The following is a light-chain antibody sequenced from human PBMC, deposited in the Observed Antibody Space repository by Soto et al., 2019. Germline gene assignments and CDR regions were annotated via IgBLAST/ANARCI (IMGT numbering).Light chain of an antibody. CDR3: AAWDDSLSGVV. CDR2: SNS. Sequence: QSVLTQPPSASGTPGQRVTISCSGSSSNIGSNSVHWYQQLPGTAPKLLIYSNSQRPSGVPERISGSKSGTSASLAISGLRSEDEADYYCAAWDDSLSGVVFGGGTKHTVL. CDR1: SSNIGSNS. V-gene: IGLV1-47*01. J-gene: IGLJ2*01.